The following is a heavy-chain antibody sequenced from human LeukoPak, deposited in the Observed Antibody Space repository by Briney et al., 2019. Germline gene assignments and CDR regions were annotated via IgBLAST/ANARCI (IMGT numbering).Heavy chain of an antibody. V-gene: IGHV4-59*01. Sequence: GSLRLSCAASGFTFSSYAMSWIRQPPGKGLEWIGYIYYSGSTNYNPSLKSRVTISVATSKNQFSLKLSSVTAADTAVYFCARERGGSKLSGLYGRDYYYMDVWGKGTTVTVSS. CDR1: GFTFSSYA. J-gene: IGHJ6*03. CDR3: ARERGGSKLSGLYGRDYYYMDV. D-gene: IGHD3-16*01. CDR2: IYYSGST.